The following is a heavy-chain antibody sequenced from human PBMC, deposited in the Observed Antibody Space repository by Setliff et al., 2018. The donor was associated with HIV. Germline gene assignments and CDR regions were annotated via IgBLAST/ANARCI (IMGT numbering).Heavy chain of an antibody. CDR2: INTNTGNP. Sequence: ASVKVSCKASGYTFTTYAINWVRQAPGQGLEWMGWINTNTGNPTYAQGFTGRFVFSLDTSVSTAYLQISSLKAEDTAVYYCARGRCSSTSCYYYYYYMDVWGKGTTVTVSS. J-gene: IGHJ6*03. CDR3: ARGRCSSTSCYYYYYYMDV. D-gene: IGHD2-2*01. V-gene: IGHV7-4-1*02. CDR1: GYTFTTYA.